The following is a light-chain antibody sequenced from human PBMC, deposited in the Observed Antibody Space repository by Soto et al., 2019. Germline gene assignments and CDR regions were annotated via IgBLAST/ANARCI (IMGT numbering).Light chain of an antibody. CDR2: GAF. V-gene: IGKV3-20*01. Sequence: EIVLTQSPGTLSLSPGDRATLSCRASQGVSANSLAWYQQKLGQDLRLRIEGAFSRATGIPDRFSGNGSETDFTLTFSRRGPEDFAMYYCHQYGSTPFTFGPGTKVDIK. CDR3: HQYGSTPFT. J-gene: IGKJ3*01. CDR1: QGVSANS.